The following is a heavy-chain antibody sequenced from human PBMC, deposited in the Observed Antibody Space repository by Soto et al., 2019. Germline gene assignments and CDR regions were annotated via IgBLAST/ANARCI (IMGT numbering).Heavy chain of an antibody. CDR2: IIPILGIA. CDR1: GGTFSSYT. CDR3: ARAEAQDIVVWY. J-gene: IGHJ4*02. D-gene: IGHD2-2*01. V-gene: IGHV1-69*02. Sequence: SVKVSCKASGGTFSSYTISWVRQAPGQGLEWMGRIIPILGIANYAQKFQGRVTITADNSTSTAYMELSSLRSEDTAVYYCARAEAQDIVVWYWGQGTLVTVSS.